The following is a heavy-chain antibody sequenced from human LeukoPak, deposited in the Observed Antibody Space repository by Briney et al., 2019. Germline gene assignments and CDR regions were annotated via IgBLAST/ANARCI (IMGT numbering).Heavy chain of an antibody. J-gene: IGHJ6*02. D-gene: IGHD1-1*01. Sequence: GGSLRLSCAASGFTFSSYAMSWVRQAPGKGLEWVSAISGSGGSTYYADSVKGRFTISRDNSKNTLYLQMNSLRAEDTAVYYCAKGRLPPNYSGMDVWGQGTTVTVSS. CDR1: GFTFSSYA. CDR2: ISGSGGST. CDR3: AKGRLPPNYSGMDV. V-gene: IGHV3-23*01.